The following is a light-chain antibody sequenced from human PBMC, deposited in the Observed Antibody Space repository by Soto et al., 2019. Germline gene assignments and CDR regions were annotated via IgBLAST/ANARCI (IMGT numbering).Light chain of an antibody. CDR2: GAS. CDR3: QQHNAWPT. CDR1: ESVSSTY. Sequence: EIVLTQSPGTLSLSPGERATLSCRPSESVSSTYLAWYQHKPGQAPRLLIYGASSRATGNPDRFSGSGSGTEFILTISSVESEDFAIYYCQQHNAWPTFGQGTRLEIK. V-gene: IGKV3-20*01. J-gene: IGKJ5*01.